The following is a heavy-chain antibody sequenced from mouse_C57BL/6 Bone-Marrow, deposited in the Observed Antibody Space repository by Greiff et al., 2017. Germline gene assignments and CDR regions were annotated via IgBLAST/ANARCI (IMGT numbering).Heavy chain of an antibody. CDR3: ARALFITTVGDY. V-gene: IGHV1-72*01. CDR2: IDPNSGGT. CDR1: GYTFTSYW. J-gene: IGHJ2*01. D-gene: IGHD1-1*01. Sequence: QQSCKASGYTFTSYWMHWVKQRPGRGLEWIGRIDPNSGGTKYNEKFKSKATLTVDKPSSTAYMQLSSLTSEDSAVYYCARALFITTVGDYWGQGTTLTVSS.